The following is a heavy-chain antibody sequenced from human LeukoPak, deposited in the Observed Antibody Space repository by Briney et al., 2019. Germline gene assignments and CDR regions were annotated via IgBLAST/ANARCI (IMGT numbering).Heavy chain of an antibody. J-gene: IGHJ4*02. D-gene: IGHD3-9*01. CDR1: GGTFSSYA. CDR2: IIPIFGTA. Sequence: ASVKVSCKASGGTFSSYAISWVRQAPGQGLEWMGGIIPIFGTANYAQKFQGRVTITADESTSTAYMELSSLRSEDTAVYYCARAYDILTGYSHFDYWGQGTLVTVSS. V-gene: IGHV1-69*01. CDR3: ARAYDILTGYSHFDY.